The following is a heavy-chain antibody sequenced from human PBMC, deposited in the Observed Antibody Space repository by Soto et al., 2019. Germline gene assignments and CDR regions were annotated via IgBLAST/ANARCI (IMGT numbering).Heavy chain of an antibody. CDR1: GFTFDDYA. J-gene: IGHJ4*02. V-gene: IGHV3-9*01. CDR2: ISWNSGSI. Sequence: GGSLRLSCAASGFTFDDYAMHWVRQAPGKGLEWVSGISWNSGSIGYADSVKGRFTISRDNAKNSLYLQMNSLRAEDTALYYCAKDILEAGTNYFDYWGQGTLVTVSS. D-gene: IGHD1-1*01. CDR3: AKDILEAGTNYFDY.